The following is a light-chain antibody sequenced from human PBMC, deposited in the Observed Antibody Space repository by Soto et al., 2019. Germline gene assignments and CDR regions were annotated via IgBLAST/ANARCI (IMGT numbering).Light chain of an antibody. Sequence: TQSTGTLSLSPVERATLSCRASQSVSTYLAWYQQKPGQAPRLLIYDASTRANGIPARFSASGSGTDFTLTISSLEPEDFAFYYRQQRNNWHPWTFGQGTKVDI. V-gene: IGKV3-11*01. CDR1: QSVSTY. CDR3: QQRNNWHPWT. CDR2: DAS. J-gene: IGKJ1*01.